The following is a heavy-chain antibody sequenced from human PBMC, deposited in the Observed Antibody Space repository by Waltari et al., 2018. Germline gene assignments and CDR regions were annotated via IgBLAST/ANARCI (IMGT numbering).Heavy chain of an antibody. Sequence: QVQLLQSGAEVKKPGASGKVSCKESGTTLTSHFIYWVRQVPGQGLEWMGLFNPNSGITSYAQKFQGRVTMTRDTSTSIAYMELSSLRSEDTAVYYCARGTSNSPREGCDYWGQGTLVTVSP. D-gene: IGHD4-4*01. V-gene: IGHV1-46*01. CDR2: FNPNSGIT. J-gene: IGHJ4*02. CDR3: ARGTSNSPREGCDY. CDR1: GTTLTSHF.